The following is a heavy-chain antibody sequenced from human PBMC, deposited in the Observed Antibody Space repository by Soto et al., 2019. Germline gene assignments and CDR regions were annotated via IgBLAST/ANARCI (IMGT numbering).Heavy chain of an antibody. CDR1: GGTFTSYD. V-gene: IGHV1-8*01. J-gene: IGHJ6*02. CDR2: MNPNSGNT. CDR3: ARAGDSGYDYGEGGYHGMDV. D-gene: IGHD5-12*01. Sequence: ASVKVSCKASGGTFTSYDINWVRQATGQGLEWMGWMNPNSGNTGYAQKFQGRVTMTRNTSISTAYMELSSLRSEDTAVYYCARAGDSGYDYGEGGYHGMDVWGQGTTVTVSS.